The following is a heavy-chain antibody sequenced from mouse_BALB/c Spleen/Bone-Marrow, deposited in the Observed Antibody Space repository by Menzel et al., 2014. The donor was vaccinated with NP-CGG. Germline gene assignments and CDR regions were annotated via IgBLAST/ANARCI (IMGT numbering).Heavy chain of an antibody. Sequence: EVQLQQSGTELVKPGASVKLSCTASGFNIKDTYMHWVKQRPEQGLEWIGRIDPANGNTKYDPKFQGKATITADTSSNTAYLQLSSLISEDTAVYYCARYDYGWYFYVWGAGTTVTVSS. CDR2: IDPANGNT. D-gene: IGHD1-1*01. J-gene: IGHJ1*01. V-gene: IGHV14-3*02. CDR3: ARYDYGWYFYV. CDR1: GFNIKDTY.